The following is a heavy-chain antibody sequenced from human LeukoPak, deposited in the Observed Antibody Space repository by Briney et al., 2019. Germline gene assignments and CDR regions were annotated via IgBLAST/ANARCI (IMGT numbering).Heavy chain of an antibody. CDR2: ISGSGGST. D-gene: IGHD6-13*01. Sequence: GGSLRLSCAASGFTFSSYAMSWVRQAPGKGLEWVSAISGSGGSTYYADSVKGRFTVSRDNSKNTLYLQMNSLRAEDTAVYYCAKDGKGYSSSWYSSHWGQGTLVTVSS. J-gene: IGHJ4*02. CDR3: AKDGKGYSSSWYSSH. CDR1: GFTFSSYA. V-gene: IGHV3-23*01.